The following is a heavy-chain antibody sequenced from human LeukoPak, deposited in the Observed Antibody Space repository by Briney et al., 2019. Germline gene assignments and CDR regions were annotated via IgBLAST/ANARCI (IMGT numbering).Heavy chain of an antibody. CDR1: GFTVSSNY. D-gene: IGHD3-22*01. CDR3: VRDYSSGSYWMGAFDI. V-gene: IGHV3-66*01. J-gene: IGHJ3*02. CDR2: IYSGGST. Sequence: PGGSLRLSCAASGFTVSSNYMSWVRQAPGKGLQWVSVIYSGGSTYYADSVKGRFTISRDISKNTLYLQMNSLRAEDMAVYYCVRDYSSGSYWMGAFDIWGQGTMVTVSS.